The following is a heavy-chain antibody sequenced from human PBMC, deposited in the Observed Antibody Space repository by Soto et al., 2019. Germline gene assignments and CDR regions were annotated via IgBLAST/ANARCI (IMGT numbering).Heavy chain of an antibody. Sequence: ASVKVSCKVSGYTLTELSMHWVRQAPGKGLEWMGGFDPEDGETIYAQKFQGRVTMTEDTSTDTAYMELSSLRSEDTAVYYCATEKREYDSSGTPAFDIWGQGTMVTVSS. V-gene: IGHV1-24*01. CDR1: GYTLTELS. J-gene: IGHJ3*02. CDR2: FDPEDGET. D-gene: IGHD3-22*01. CDR3: ATEKREYDSSGTPAFDI.